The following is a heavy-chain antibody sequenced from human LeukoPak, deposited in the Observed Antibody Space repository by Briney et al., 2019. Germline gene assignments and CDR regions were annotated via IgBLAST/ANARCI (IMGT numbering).Heavy chain of an antibody. CDR1: GGSISSGGYY. V-gene: IGHV4-30-2*01. Sequence: SETLSLTCTVSGGSISSGGYYWNWLRQPPGKDLEWIGYIYHSGSTYYNPSLKSRVTISVDRSKNQFSLKLSSVTAADTAVYYCARVTGLLRRAFDIWGQGTMVTVSS. J-gene: IGHJ3*02. D-gene: IGHD2-15*01. CDR3: ARVTGLLRRAFDI. CDR2: IYHSGST.